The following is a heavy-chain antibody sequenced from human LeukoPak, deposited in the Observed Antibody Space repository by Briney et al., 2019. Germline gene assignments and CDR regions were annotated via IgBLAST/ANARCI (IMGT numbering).Heavy chain of an antibody. V-gene: IGHV3-9*01. J-gene: IGHJ4*02. CDR1: GFTFGDYA. CDR3: ALDYDTSGYSH. Sequence: SLRLSCAASGFTFGDYAMHWVRQAPGKGLEWVSGINWDDGGIVYAQSVRGRFTISRDNAENSLYLQMNSLRAEDTAVYYCALDYDTSGYSHWGQGALVTVSS. D-gene: IGHD3-22*01. CDR2: INWDDGGI.